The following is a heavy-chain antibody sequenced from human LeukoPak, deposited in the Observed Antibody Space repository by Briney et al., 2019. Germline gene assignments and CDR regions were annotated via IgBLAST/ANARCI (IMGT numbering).Heavy chain of an antibody. J-gene: IGHJ4*02. CDR2: IYPGDSDT. CDR3: ARGYYDTSGYYSFDY. CDR1: GYSFTNYW. Sequence: GESLKISCKGSGYSFTNYWIGWVRQMPGKGLEWMGIIYPGDSDTRYSPSFQGQVTISADKSISTAYLQWSSLKASDTAMYYCARGYYDTSGYYSFDYWGQGTLVTVSS. D-gene: IGHD3-22*01. V-gene: IGHV5-51*01.